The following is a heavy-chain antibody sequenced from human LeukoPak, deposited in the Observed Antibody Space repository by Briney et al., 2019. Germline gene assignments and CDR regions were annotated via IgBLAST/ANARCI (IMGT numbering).Heavy chain of an antibody. D-gene: IGHD3-22*01. CDR1: GLTFSTYA. Sequence: PGGSLRLSCAASGLTFSTYAMSWVRQAPGKGLEWVSGISGSGGSTFYADSVKGRFTISRDNSKNTLYLQMNSLRAEDTAVYYCAKDRAYYSDSSGYYLVRAYDYWGQGTLVTVSS. V-gene: IGHV3-23*01. CDR2: ISGSGGST. J-gene: IGHJ4*02. CDR3: AKDRAYYSDSSGYYLVRAYDY.